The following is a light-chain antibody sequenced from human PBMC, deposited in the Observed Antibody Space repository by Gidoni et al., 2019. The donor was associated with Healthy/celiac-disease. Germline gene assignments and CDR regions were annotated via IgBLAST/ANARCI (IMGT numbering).Light chain of an antibody. J-gene: IGKJ1*01. CDR3: QQRSNWPPWT. CDR1: QSVSSY. CDR2: DAS. Sequence: EVVLTQSPATLSLSPGESATRSCRARQSVSSYLAWYQQKPGQAPRLLIYDASNRATGIPARFSGSGSGTDFTLTISSLEPEDFAVYYCQQRSNWPPWTFGQGTKVEIK. V-gene: IGKV3-11*01.